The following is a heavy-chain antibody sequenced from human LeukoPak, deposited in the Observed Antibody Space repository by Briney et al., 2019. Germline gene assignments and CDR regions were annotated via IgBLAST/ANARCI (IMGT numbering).Heavy chain of an antibody. V-gene: IGHV4-39*02. Sequence: SETLSLTCTVSGGSISSSSYYWGWIRQPPGKGLEWIGSIYYSGSTYYNPSLKSRVTISVDTSKNQFSLKLSSVTAADTAVYYCARDYSPLFDYWGQGTLVTVSS. CDR1: GGSISSSSYY. CDR3: ARDYSPLFDY. CDR2: IYYSGST. J-gene: IGHJ4*02. D-gene: IGHD4-11*01.